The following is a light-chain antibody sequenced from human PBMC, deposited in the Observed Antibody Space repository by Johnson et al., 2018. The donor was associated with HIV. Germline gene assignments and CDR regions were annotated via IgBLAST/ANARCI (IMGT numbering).Light chain of an antibody. V-gene: IGLV1-51*02. J-gene: IGLJ1*01. CDR3: GTWDSSLSAGYV. Sequence: QSVLTQPPSVSAAPGQKVTISCSGSSSNIGNNYVSWYQQLPGTAPKLLIYENNKRPSVIPDRFSGSKSGTSATLGITGLQTGDEADYYCGTWDSSLSAGYVFGTGTKVTVL. CDR2: ENN. CDR1: SSNIGNNY.